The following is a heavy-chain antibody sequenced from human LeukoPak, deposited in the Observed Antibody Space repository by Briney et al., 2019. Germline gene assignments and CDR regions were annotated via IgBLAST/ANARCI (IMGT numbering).Heavy chain of an antibody. J-gene: IGHJ4*02. CDR2: RKLDGSEK. V-gene: IGHV3-7*01. Sequence: VGSLRLSCVAPGFSLSRSWMCWVRQAPGKGLEWGSNRKLDGSEKHYLDSVEGRFIISRDNAKNSLHLQMNNLRAEDTAEYYCVRDGPFGSGTFGYWAQGTLVSVSS. CDR3: VRDGPFGSGTFGY. CDR1: GFSLSRSW. D-gene: IGHD3-10*01.